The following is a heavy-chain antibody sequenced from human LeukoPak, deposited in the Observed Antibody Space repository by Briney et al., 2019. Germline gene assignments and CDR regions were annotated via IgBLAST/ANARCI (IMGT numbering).Heavy chain of an antibody. CDR1: GFTFSSYS. V-gene: IGHV3-21*04. CDR3: AKEQATPIQLWFSLGLLFDY. J-gene: IGHJ4*02. D-gene: IGHD5-18*01. CDR2: ISSSSSYI. Sequence: GGSLRLSCAASGFTFSSYSMNWVRQAPGKGLEWVSSISSSSSYIYYADSVKGRFTISRDNAKNSLYLQMNSLRAEDTAVYYCAKEQATPIQLWFSLGLLFDYWGQGTLVTVSS.